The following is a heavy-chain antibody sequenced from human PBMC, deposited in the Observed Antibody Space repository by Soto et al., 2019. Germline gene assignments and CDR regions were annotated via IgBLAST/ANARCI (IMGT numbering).Heavy chain of an antibody. J-gene: IGHJ5*02. D-gene: IGHD2-21*02. V-gene: IGHV4-30-2*01. CDR1: GGSISSGGYS. CDR2: IYHSGST. Sequence: TLSLTCAVSGGSISSGGYSWSWIRQPPGKGLEWIGYIYHSGSTYYNPSLKSRVTISVDRSKNQFSLKLSSVTAADTAVYYCARAPYCGGDCYLSWFDPWGQGTLVTVSS. CDR3: ARAPYCGGDCYLSWFDP.